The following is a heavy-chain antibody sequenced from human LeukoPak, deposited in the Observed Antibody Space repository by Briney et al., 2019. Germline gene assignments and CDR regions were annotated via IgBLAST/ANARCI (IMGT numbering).Heavy chain of an antibody. CDR3: ARGFYDSSGFDYFDY. D-gene: IGHD3-22*01. Sequence: SETLSLTCTVSGYSISSGNYWGWIRQPPGKGLEWIGSIYYSGSTYYNPSLKSRVTISVDTSKNQFSLKLSSVTAADMAVYYCARGFYDSSGFDYFDYWGQGTLVTVSS. V-gene: IGHV4-38-2*02. CDR1: GYSISSGNY. J-gene: IGHJ4*02. CDR2: IYYSGST.